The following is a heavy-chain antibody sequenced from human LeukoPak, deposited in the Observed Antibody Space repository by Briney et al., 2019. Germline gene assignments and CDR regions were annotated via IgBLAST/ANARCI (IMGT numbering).Heavy chain of an antibody. Sequence: GGSLRLSCAVSGITLSNYGMSWVRQAPGKGLEWVAGISDSGGRTNYADSVKGRFTISRDNPKNTLYLQMNRLRAEDTAVYFCAKRGVVIRVILVGFHKETYYFDSWGQGALVTVSS. CDR1: GITLSNYG. CDR3: AKRGVVIRVILVGFHKETYYFDS. V-gene: IGHV3-23*01. J-gene: IGHJ4*02. D-gene: IGHD3-22*01. CDR2: ISDSGGRT.